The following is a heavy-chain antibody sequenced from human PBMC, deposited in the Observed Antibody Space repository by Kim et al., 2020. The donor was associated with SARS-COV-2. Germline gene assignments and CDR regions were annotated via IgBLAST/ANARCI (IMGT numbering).Heavy chain of an antibody. CDR1: GYTFTSYA. CDR3: ARVIVVVPAARADYYGMDV. V-gene: IGHV7-4-1*02. CDR2: INTNTGNP. Sequence: ASVKVSCKASGYTFTSYAMNWVRQAPGQGLEWMGWINTNTGNPTYAQGFTGRFVFSLDTSVSTAYLQISSLKAEDTAVYYCARVIVVVPAARADYYGMDVWGQGTTVTVSS. D-gene: IGHD2-2*01. J-gene: IGHJ6*02.